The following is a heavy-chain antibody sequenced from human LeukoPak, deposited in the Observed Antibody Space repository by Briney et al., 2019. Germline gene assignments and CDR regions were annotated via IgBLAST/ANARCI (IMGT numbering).Heavy chain of an antibody. J-gene: IGHJ4*02. CDR1: GFTFDKSG. CDR2: IKWNGGKT. Sequence: GGALRVSCAASGFTFDKSGMMGGGQVPGKGGEGVSGIKWNGGKTVYAESVKGRVTLYREKVKKCLYLQMNSLRVEDTALYYCAKIKDSSGYYYFTLDYWGQGTLVTVSS. V-gene: IGHV3-20*04. CDR3: AKIKDSSGYYYFTLDY. D-gene: IGHD3-22*01.